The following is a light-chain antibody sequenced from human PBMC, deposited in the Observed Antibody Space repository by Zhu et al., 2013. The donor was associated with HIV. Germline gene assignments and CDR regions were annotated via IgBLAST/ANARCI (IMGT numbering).Light chain of an antibody. J-gene: IGLJ1*01. CDR2: DVS. CDR1: SSDVGGYNY. CDR3: CSYAGESTYV. Sequence: QSALTQPPSASGSPGQSVTISCTGTSSDVGGYNYVSWYQQHPGKTPKLILYDVSHRPSGVSDRFSGSKSGKTASLTISGLQAEDEADYYCCSYAGESTYVFGTGTTVTVL. V-gene: IGLV2-8*01.